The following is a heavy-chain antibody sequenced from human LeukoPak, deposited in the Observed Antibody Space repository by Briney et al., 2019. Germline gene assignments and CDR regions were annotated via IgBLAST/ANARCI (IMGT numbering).Heavy chain of an antibody. CDR1: GYTFTRYG. J-gene: IGHJ4*02. V-gene: IGHV1-18*01. Sequence: ASVKVSCKASGYTFTRYGISWVRQAPGQGLEWMAWISAYNGDRKYAQNFQGRVTMTTDTSTSTVYMELRSLSSDDTAVYYCTRDWDPGISADYWGQGTLVTVSS. D-gene: IGHD6-13*01. CDR2: ISAYNGDR. CDR3: TRDWDPGISADY.